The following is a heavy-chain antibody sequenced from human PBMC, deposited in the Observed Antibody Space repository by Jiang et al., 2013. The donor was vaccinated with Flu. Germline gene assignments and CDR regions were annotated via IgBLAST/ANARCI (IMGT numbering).Heavy chain of an antibody. CDR3: ARTLRPAAAGTSHWFDP. CDR2: MNPNSGNT. D-gene: IGHD6-13*01. Sequence: GQGPEWMGWMNPNSGNTGYAQKFQGRVTMTRNTSISTAYMELSSLKSDDTAVYYCARTLRPAAAGTSHWFDPWGQGTPVTVSS. V-gene: IGHV1-8*01. J-gene: IGHJ5*02.